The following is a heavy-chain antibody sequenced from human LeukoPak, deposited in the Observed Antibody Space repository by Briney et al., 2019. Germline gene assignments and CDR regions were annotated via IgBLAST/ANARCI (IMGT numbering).Heavy chain of an antibody. CDR2: INHSGST. CDR1: GGSFSGYY. Sequence: SETLSLTCAVYGGSFSGYYWSWIRQPPGKGLEWIGEINHSGSTNYNPSLKSRVTISVDTSKNQFSLKLSSVTAADTAVYYCAREGAVAGTSHYYYYMDVWGKGTTVTVSS. V-gene: IGHV4-34*01. D-gene: IGHD6-19*01. J-gene: IGHJ6*03. CDR3: AREGAVAGTSHYYYYMDV.